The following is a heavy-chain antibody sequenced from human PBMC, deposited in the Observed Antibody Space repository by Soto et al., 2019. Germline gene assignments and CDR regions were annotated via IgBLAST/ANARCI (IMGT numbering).Heavy chain of an antibody. D-gene: IGHD2-2*01. V-gene: IGHV1-18*01. CDR3: ARDPIVVVPSDPMDF. J-gene: IGHJ6*04. Sequence: ASVKVSCKASVYTVTNTGISWVRQAPGQGLEWMGWISGYNGDTNYAQNLQGRVTMTTDTSTNTAYMELTSLRSDDTAVYYCARDPIVVVPSDPMDFWGKGTTVTVSS. CDR2: ISGYNGDT. CDR1: VYTVTNTG.